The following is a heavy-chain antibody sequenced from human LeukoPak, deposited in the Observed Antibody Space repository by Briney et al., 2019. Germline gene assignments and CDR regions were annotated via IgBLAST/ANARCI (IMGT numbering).Heavy chain of an antibody. J-gene: IGHJ4*02. Sequence: GGSLRLSCAASGFTFSSYAMSWVRQAPGKGLEWVSAISGSGGSTYHADSVKGRFTISRDNSKNTLYLQMNSLRAEDTAVYYCAKLYGSGSGNYDYWGQGTLVTVSS. D-gene: IGHD3-10*01. CDR3: AKLYGSGSGNYDY. CDR1: GFTFSSYA. V-gene: IGHV3-23*01. CDR2: ISGSGGST.